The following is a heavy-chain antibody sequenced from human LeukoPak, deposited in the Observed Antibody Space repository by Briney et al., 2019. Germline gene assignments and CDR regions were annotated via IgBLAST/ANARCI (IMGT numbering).Heavy chain of an antibody. CDR3: ARWDYYYYGMDV. CDR2: ISSSSSYI. V-gene: IGHV3-21*01. Sequence: GGSLRLSRAASGFTFSSYSMNWVRQAPGKGLEWVSSISSSSSYIYYADSVKGRFTISRDNAKNSLYLQMNSLRAEDTAVYYCARWDYYYYGMDVWGQGTTVTVSS. J-gene: IGHJ6*02. CDR1: GFTFSSYS.